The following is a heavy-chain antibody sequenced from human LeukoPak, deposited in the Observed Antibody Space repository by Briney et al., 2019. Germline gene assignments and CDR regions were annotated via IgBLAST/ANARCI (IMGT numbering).Heavy chain of an antibody. Sequence: SETLSLTCAVSGDSISSTNWWTWVRQSPGKGLEWIGEIYHSGTTIYNPSLKSRVAISIDKSKNQFSLKLSSVTAADTAVYYCGTQGWLQSEYYFDYWGQGTLVTVSS. V-gene: IGHV4-4*02. CDR3: GTQGWLQSEYYFDY. J-gene: IGHJ4*02. CDR2: IYHSGTT. CDR1: GDSISSTNW. D-gene: IGHD5-24*01.